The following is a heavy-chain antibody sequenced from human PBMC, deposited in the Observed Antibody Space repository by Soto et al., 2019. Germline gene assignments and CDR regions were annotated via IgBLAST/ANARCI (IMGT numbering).Heavy chain of an antibody. CDR1: GGSISSYY. D-gene: IGHD3-22*01. Sequence: SETLSLTCTVSGGSISSYYWSWIRQPPGKGLEWIGYIYYSGSTNYNPSLKSRVTISVDTSKNQFSLKLSSVTAADTAVYYCARDPYYYDSSGYWGFNPWGQGTLVTVSS. CDR3: ARDPYYYDSSGYWGFNP. V-gene: IGHV4-59*01. J-gene: IGHJ5*02. CDR2: IYYSGST.